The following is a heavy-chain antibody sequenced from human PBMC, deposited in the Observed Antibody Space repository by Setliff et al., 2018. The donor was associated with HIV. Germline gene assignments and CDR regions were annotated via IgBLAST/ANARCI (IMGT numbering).Heavy chain of an antibody. CDR1: GFTFSSYE. V-gene: IGHV3-48*03. D-gene: IGHD6-6*01. CDR3: AKEPKLGGIAAPFDY. CDR2: ISRSGNTI. Sequence: QPGGSLRLSCAASGFTFSSYEMTWVRQAPGKGLEWVSYISRSGNTIYYADSVKGRFTISRDNSKNTLYLQMNSLRVEDTAIYYCAKEPKLGGIAAPFDYWGQGTLVTVSS. J-gene: IGHJ4*02.